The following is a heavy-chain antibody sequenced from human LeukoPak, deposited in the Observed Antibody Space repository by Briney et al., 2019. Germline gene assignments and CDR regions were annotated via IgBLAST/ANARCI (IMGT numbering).Heavy chain of an antibody. D-gene: IGHD6-19*01. V-gene: IGHV5-51*01. CDR2: IYPGDSDT. CDR3: ARHVDEYSSGWYSNDAFHI. J-gene: IGHJ3*02. CDR1: GYSFTSYW. Sequence: GESLKISCKGSGYSFTSYWIVWVRQMPGKGLEWMGIIYPGDSDTRFSPSFQGQVTISADKSISTAYLQWSSLKASDTAMYYCARHVDEYSSGWYSNDAFHIWGQGTMVTVSS.